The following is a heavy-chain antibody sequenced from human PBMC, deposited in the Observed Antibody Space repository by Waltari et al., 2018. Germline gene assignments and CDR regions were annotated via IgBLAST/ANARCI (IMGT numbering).Heavy chain of an antibody. J-gene: IGHJ6*03. CDR2: INHSGST. V-gene: IGHV4-34*01. Sequence: QVQLQQWGAGLLKPSETLSLTCAVYGGSFSGYYWSWIRQPPGQGLEWIGEINHSGSTNYNPSLKSRVTISVDTSKNQFSLKLSAVTAADTAVYYCARGRGYSSSWRGYYYYYYMDVWGKGTTVTVSS. D-gene: IGHD6-13*01. CDR3: ARGRGYSSSWRGYYYYYYMDV. CDR1: GGSFSGYY.